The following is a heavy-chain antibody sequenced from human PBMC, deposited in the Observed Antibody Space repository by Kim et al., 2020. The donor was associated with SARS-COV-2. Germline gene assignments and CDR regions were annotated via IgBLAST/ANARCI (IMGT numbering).Heavy chain of an antibody. J-gene: IGHJ4*02. D-gene: IGHD1-26*01. CDR2: ISGSGGST. CDR1: GFTFSSYA. V-gene: IGHV3-23*01. Sequence: GGSLRLSCAASGFTFSSYAMSWVRQAPGKGLEWVSAISGSGGSTYYADSVKGRFTISRDNSKNTLYLQMNSLRAEDTAVYYCAKVPRGGGSYHWPRGAYYFGYWGQGTLVTVSS. CDR3: AKVPRGGGSYHWPRGAYYFGY.